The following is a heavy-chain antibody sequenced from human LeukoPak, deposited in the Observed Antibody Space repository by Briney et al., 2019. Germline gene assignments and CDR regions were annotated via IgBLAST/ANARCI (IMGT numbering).Heavy chain of an antibody. CDR3: SYDSSGYYLGCAFDI. D-gene: IGHD3-22*01. V-gene: IGHV1-46*03. J-gene: IGHJ3*02. CDR2: INPSGGST. Sequence: ASAKVSCKVSGYTFTSYYMHWVRQAPGQGLEWMGIINPSGGSTSYAQKFQGRVTMTRGTSTSTVYMELSSLRSEDTAVYYCSYDSSGYYLGCAFDIWGQGTLVTVSS. CDR1: GYTFTSYY.